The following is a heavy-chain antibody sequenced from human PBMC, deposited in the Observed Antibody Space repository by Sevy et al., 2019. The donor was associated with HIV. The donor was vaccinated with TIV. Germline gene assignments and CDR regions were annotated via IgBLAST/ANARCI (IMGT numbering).Heavy chain of an antibody. D-gene: IGHD3-16*01. V-gene: IGHV3-23*01. CDR1: EITFSNYA. Sequence: GGSLRLSCAASEITFSNYAMSWVRQAPGKGLEWVSSISGSGGETYYADSVKGRFTISRDKSKNTLYLQMNSLRAEDTAVDYCAKDLILVVGEALDIWGQGTMVTVSS. J-gene: IGHJ3*02. CDR3: AKDLILVVGEALDI. CDR2: ISGSGGET.